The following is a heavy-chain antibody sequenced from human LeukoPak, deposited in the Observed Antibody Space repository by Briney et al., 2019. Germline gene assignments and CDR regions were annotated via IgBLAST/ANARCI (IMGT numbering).Heavy chain of an antibody. D-gene: IGHD3-16*01. V-gene: IGHV3-48*01. J-gene: IGHJ5*02. CDR3: ARVNVWEIRGFDP. Sequence: GGSLRLSCAASGFTFSSYSMNWVRQAPGKGLEWVSYISSSSSTIYYADSVKGRFTISRDNAKNSLYLQMTSLRAEDTAVYYCARVNVWEIRGFDPWGQGTLVTVSS. CDR2: ISSSSSTI. CDR1: GFTFSSYS.